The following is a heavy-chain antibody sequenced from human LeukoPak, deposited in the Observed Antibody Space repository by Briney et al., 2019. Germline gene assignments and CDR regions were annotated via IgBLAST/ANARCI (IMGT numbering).Heavy chain of an antibody. D-gene: IGHD2-15*01. CDR1: GFTFDDYG. CDR2: INWNGGST. Sequence: GGSLRLSCAASGFTFDDYGMSWVRQAPGKGLEWVFGINWNGGSTGYADSVKGRFTISRDNAKNSLYLQMNSLRAEDTALYYCARDRIALYYYYMDVWGKGTTVTVSS. CDR3: ARDRIALYYYYMDV. V-gene: IGHV3-20*04. J-gene: IGHJ6*03.